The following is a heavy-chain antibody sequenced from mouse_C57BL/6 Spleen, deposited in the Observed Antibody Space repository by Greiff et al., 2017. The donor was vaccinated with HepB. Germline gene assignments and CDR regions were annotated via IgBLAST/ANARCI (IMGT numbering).Heavy chain of an antibody. J-gene: IGHJ4*01. D-gene: IGHD1-1*01. CDR2: IYPGSGNT. CDR1: GYTFTDYY. CDR3: ASYYGSSDYAMDY. Sequence: VQLQQSGAELVRPGASVKLSCKASGYTFTDYYINWVKQRPGQGLEWIARIYPGSGNTYYNEKFKGKATLTAEKSSSTAYMQLSSLTSEDSAVYLCASYYGSSDYAMDYWGQGTSVTVAS. V-gene: IGHV1-76*01.